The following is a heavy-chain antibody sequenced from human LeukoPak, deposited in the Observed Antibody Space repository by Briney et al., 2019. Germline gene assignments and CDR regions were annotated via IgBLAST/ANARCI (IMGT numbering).Heavy chain of an antibody. CDR1: GGSFSGYY. D-gene: IGHD6-19*01. J-gene: IGHJ4*02. CDR3: ARHTSSAWYSFDY. Sequence: SETLSLTCAVYGGSFSGYYWSWIRQPPGKGLEWIGEINHSGSTNYNPSLKSRVTISVDTSKNQFSLKLSSVTAADTALYYCARHTSSAWYSFDYWGQGTLVTVSS. CDR2: INHSGST. V-gene: IGHV4-34*01.